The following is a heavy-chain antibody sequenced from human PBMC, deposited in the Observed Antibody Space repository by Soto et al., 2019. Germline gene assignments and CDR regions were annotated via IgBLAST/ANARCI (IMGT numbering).Heavy chain of an antibody. CDR3: ARSVVVPAAMVFRDYYYYYYGMDV. CDR2: IIPIFGTA. CDR1: GGTFSSYA. Sequence: ASVKVSCKASGGTFSSYAISWVRQAPGQGLEWIGGIIPIFGTANYAQKFQGRVTITADESTSTAYMELSSLRSEDTAVYYCARSVVVPAAMVFRDYYYYYYGMDVWGQGTTVTV. J-gene: IGHJ6*02. D-gene: IGHD2-2*01. V-gene: IGHV1-69*13.